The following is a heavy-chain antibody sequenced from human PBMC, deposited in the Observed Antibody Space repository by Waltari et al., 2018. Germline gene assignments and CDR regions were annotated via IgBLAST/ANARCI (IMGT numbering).Heavy chain of an antibody. CDR3: ARVSAGYNWNPPPNFHMDV. J-gene: IGHJ6*03. CDR1: GYTFTAFY. D-gene: IGHD1-20*01. CDR2: INPDSGAT. Sequence: QVQLVQSGAEVKKPGASVKVSCKASGYTFTAFYLPWARQAPGQGLEWMGWINPDSGATNYAHKFQGRVTMTRDTSVSSTYMQLNRLRSDDTAVYYCARVSAGYNWNPPPNFHMDVWGKGTSVTVSS. V-gene: IGHV1-2*02.